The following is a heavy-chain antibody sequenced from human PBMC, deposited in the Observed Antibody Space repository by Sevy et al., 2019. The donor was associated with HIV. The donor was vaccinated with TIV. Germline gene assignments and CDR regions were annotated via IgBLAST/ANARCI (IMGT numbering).Heavy chain of an antibody. Sequence: GGSLRLSCVTSGFIFSRYAMIWVRQAPGKGLEWVSYSSSISGPTYYADSVEGRFNISRDNAKNSLFLQMNSLRDEDTAVYYCATGRGFFWGQGTLVTVSS. CDR3: ATGRGFF. D-gene: IGHD1-1*01. V-gene: IGHV3-48*02. CDR1: GFIFSRYA. J-gene: IGHJ1*01. CDR2: SSSISGPT.